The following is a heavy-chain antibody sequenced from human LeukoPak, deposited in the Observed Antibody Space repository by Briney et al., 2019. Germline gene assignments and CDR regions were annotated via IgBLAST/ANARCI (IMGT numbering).Heavy chain of an antibody. J-gene: IGHJ4*02. Sequence: PSETLSLTCAVYGGSFGGYYWSWIRQPPGKGLEWIGEINHSGSTNYNPSLKSRVTISVDTSKNQFSLKLSSVTAADTAVYYCARGLRGYSYGYVGRFDYWGQGTLVTVSS. CDR1: GGSFGGYY. V-gene: IGHV4-34*01. D-gene: IGHD5-18*01. CDR2: INHSGST. CDR3: ARGLRGYSYGYVGRFDY.